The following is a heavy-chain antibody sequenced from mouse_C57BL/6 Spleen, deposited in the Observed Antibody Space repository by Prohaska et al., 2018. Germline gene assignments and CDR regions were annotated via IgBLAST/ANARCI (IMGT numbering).Heavy chain of an antibody. J-gene: IGHJ1*03. CDR1: GFTFSGFW. CDR2: INSDVSAI. D-gene: IGHD2-1*01. V-gene: IGHV11-2*01. Sequence: EVQLLETGGGFVLPGGSRGLSCEGSGFTFSGFWISWVRHTPGKTLEWIGDINSDVSAINYAPSIKDRFTIFRDNDKSTLYLQMSNVRSEDTATYFCMRYGNYWYFDVWGTGTTVTVSS. CDR3: MRYGNYWYFDV.